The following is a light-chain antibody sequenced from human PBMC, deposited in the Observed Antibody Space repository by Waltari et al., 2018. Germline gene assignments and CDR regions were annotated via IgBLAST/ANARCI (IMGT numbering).Light chain of an antibody. Sequence: VMTQSTVTLSVSPGERATLSRRASQSFSNNLAWYQHNPGQAPKLVMYDASTRASGRPARFSGTGSGREFTLTINSLQSEDVAIYYCQQYSNWPPWTFGQGTTVEIK. CDR3: QQYSNWPPWT. CDR1: QSFSNN. J-gene: IGKJ1*01. CDR2: DAS. V-gene: IGKV3-15*01.